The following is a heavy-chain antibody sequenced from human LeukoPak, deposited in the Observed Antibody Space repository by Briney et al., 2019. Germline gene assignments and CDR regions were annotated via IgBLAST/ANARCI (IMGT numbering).Heavy chain of an antibody. Sequence: GGSLRLSCAASGFTVSNNYMSWVRQAPGKGLEWVSLIYSGGSTKYADSVKGRFTISRDNSRNTLYLEMNSLRAEDTAVYYCAGYSSFXXXGQGTXVTVXS. D-gene: IGHD3-22*01. CDR3: AGYSSFXX. J-gene: IGHJ4*02. CDR1: GFTVSNNY. CDR2: IYSGGST. V-gene: IGHV3-53*01.